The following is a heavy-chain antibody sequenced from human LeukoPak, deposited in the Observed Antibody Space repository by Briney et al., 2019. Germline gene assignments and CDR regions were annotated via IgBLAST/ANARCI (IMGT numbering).Heavy chain of an antibody. D-gene: IGHD3-9*01. J-gene: IGHJ3*02. CDR3: ARDRGLRYFDWSHFGDAFDI. CDR2: ISSSGSTI. CDR1: GFTFSDYY. V-gene: IGHV3-11*01. Sequence: PGGSLRLSCAASGFTFSDYYMSWIRQAPGKGLEWVSYISSSGSTIYYADSVKGRFTISRDNAKNSLYLQMNSLRAEDTAVYYCARDRGLRYFDWSHFGDAFDIWGQGTMVTVSS.